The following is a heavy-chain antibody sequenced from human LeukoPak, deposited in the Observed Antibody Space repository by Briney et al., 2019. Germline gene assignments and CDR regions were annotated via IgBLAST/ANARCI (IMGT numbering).Heavy chain of an antibody. CDR3: AKDPRGYCSSTSCPDNWFDP. CDR1: GFTFSSYA. CDR2: XXXXXGST. V-gene: IGHV3-23*01. J-gene: IGHJ5*02. Sequence: PGGSLRLSCAASGFTFSSYAMSWVRQAPGKGXXXXXXXXXXXGSTYYADSVKGRFTISRDNSKNTLYLQMNSLRAEDTAVYYCAKDPRGYCSSTSCPDNWFDPWGQGTLVTVSS. D-gene: IGHD2-2*01.